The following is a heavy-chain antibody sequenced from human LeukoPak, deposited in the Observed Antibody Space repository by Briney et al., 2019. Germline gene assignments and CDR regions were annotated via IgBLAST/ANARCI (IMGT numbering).Heavy chain of an antibody. Sequence: GGSVRLSCAASGFTFSSYAMSWVRQAPGKGLEWVSTISGSGDSTYYADSVKGRFTISRDNSKNTLYLQVNSLRAEDTAVYYCAKNLAAASRAAFHIWGQETMVTVSS. CDR3: AKNLAAASRAAFHI. D-gene: IGHD6-13*01. V-gene: IGHV3-23*01. CDR2: ISGSGDST. J-gene: IGHJ3*02. CDR1: GFTFSSYA.